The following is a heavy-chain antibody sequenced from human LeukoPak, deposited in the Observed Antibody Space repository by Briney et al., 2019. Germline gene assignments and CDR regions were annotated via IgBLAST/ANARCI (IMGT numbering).Heavy chain of an antibody. CDR3: AKNPILRRNYGSGITSAPY. CDR1: GFTFSSYA. Sequence: GGSLRLSCAASGFTFSSYAMHWVRQAPGKGLEWVAVISYDGSNKYYADSVKGRFTISRDNSKNTLYLQMNSLRAEDTAVYYLAKNPILRRNYGSGITSAPYWGQGTLVTVSS. D-gene: IGHD3-10*01. J-gene: IGHJ4*02. V-gene: IGHV3-30*04. CDR2: ISYDGSNK.